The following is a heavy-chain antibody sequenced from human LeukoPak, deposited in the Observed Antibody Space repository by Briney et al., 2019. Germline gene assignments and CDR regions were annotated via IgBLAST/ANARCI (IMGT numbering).Heavy chain of an antibody. Sequence: GGSLRLSCAASGFTFDDYTMHWVRQAPGKGLEWVSAISGSGGSTYYADSVKGRFTISRDNSKNTLYLQMNSLRAEDTAVYYCAKDRGDSGYDSHFDYWGQGTLVTVSS. CDR2: ISGSGGST. J-gene: IGHJ4*02. CDR1: GFTFDDYT. V-gene: IGHV3-23*01. D-gene: IGHD5-12*01. CDR3: AKDRGDSGYDSHFDY.